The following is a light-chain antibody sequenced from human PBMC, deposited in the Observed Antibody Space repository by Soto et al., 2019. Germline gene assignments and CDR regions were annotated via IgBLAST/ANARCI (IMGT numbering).Light chain of an antibody. CDR2: ENN. CDR1: SSNIGNNY. J-gene: IGLJ2*01. Sequence: QSVLTQPPSVSAAPGQKVTISCSGSSSNIGNNYVSWYQQLPGTAPKLLIYENNKRPSGIPDRFSGSKSGTSATLGITGLQTGDEADYYCNSYTNDNAQLFGGGTQLTVL. V-gene: IGLV1-51*01. CDR3: NSYTNDNAQL.